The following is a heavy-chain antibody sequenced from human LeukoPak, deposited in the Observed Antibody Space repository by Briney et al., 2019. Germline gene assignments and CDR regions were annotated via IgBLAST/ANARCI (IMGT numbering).Heavy chain of an antibody. CDR1: GFSLSTSGVG. J-gene: IGHJ4*02. D-gene: IGHD1-26*01. Sequence: SGPTLVNPTQTLTLTCTFSGFSLSTSGVGVGWIRQPPGKALEWLALIYWDDDKRYSPSLKSRLTITKDTSKNQVVLTMTNMDPVDTATYYCAHRRTGGSATTPSPFDYWGQGTLVTVSS. CDR2: IYWDDDK. CDR3: AHRRTGGSATTPSPFDY. V-gene: IGHV2-5*02.